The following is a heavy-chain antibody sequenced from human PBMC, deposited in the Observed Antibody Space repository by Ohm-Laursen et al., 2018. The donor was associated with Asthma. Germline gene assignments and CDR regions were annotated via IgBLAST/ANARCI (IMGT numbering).Heavy chain of an antibody. D-gene: IGHD3-3*01. J-gene: IGHJ4*02. CDR3: ARDVMEWYLPAFDF. CDR1: GFTFRSYA. V-gene: IGHV3-30-3*01. Sequence: SLRLSCTASGFTFRSYAMHWVRQAPGKGLEWVAVGGSYYDGGLKYYADSVNGRFTVSRDDSRNTLYLQMNSLRPDDTAVYYCARDVMEWYLPAFDFWGQGTLVTVSS. CDR2: GGSYYDGGLK.